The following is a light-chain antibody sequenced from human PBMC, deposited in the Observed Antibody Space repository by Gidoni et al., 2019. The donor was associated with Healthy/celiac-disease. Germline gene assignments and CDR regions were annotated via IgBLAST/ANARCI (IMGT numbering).Light chain of an antibody. Sequence: SSELTQDPAVSVALGQTVRITCQGDSLRSYYASWYQQKPGQAPVLFIYGKNNRPSGIPDRFSGSSSGNTASLTITGAQAEDEADYYCNSRDSSGNYWVFGGGTKLTVL. CDR3: NSRDSSGNYWV. CDR2: GKN. J-gene: IGLJ3*02. CDR1: SLRSYY. V-gene: IGLV3-19*01.